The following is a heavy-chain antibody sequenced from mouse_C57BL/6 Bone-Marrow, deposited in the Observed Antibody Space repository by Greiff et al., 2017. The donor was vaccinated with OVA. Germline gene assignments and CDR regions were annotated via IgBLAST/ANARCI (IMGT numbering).Heavy chain of an antibody. CDR1: GYSFTGYY. D-gene: IGHD1-1*01. J-gene: IGHJ2*01. CDR2: INPSTGGT. V-gene: IGHV1-42*01. CDR3: ARSNYGSSYPDY. Sequence: EVQRVESGPELVKPGASVKISCKASGYSFTGYYMNWVKQSPEKSLEWIGEINPSTGGTTYNQKFKAKATLTVDKSSSTAYMQLKSLTSEDSAVYYCARSNYGSSYPDYWGQGTTLTVSS.